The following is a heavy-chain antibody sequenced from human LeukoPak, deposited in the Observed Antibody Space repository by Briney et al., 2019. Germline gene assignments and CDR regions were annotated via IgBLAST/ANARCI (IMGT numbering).Heavy chain of an antibody. CDR2: ISGGGGST. V-gene: IGHV3-23*01. Sequence: GGSLRLSCAASGFTFTSYSMDWVRQAPGKGLEWVSTISGGGGSTYYADSVKGRFTISRDNSKNTLYLQVNSLRAEDMAVYYCAKAKGWGSSGYFDYWGQGTLVTVSS. D-gene: IGHD6-6*01. CDR1: GFTFTSYS. J-gene: IGHJ4*02. CDR3: AKAKGWGSSGYFDY.